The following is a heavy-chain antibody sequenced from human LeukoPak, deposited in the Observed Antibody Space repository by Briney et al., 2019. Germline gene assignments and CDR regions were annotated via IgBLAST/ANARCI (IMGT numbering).Heavy chain of an antibody. CDR1: GGSISSSPYY. CDR2: IYYSGST. CDR3: ARHASVDGNWPRPLDY. V-gene: IGHV4-39*01. D-gene: IGHD6-19*01. Sequence: PSETLSLTCTVSGGSISSSPYYWGWIRQPPGKGLEWIGNIYYSGSTYYNPSLKTRVTISVDTSKNQFSLKLTSVTAADTAVYYCARHASVDGNWPRPLDYWGQGSLVTV. J-gene: IGHJ4*02.